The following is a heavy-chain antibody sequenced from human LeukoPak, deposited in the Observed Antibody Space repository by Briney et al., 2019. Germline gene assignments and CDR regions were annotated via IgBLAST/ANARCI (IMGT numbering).Heavy chain of an antibody. J-gene: IGHJ6*03. CDR3: ARGTGYSSGWYGYYYYMDV. Sequence: SETLSLTCAVYGVSFSGYYWSWIRQPPGKGLEWIGEINHSGSTNYNPSLKSRVTISVDTSKNQFSLKLSSVTAADTAVYYCARGTGYSSGWYGYYYYMDVWGKGTTVTVSS. D-gene: IGHD6-19*01. CDR1: GVSFSGYY. V-gene: IGHV4-34*01. CDR2: INHSGST.